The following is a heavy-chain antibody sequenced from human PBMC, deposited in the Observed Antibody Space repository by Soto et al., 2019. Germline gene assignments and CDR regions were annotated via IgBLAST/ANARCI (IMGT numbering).Heavy chain of an antibody. CDR1: GGTFSSYA. V-gene: IGHV1-69*13. J-gene: IGHJ5*02. CDR2: IIPIFGTA. CDR3: ARLTDDYYDSSGYWRATGHRFDP. Sequence: GASVKVSCKASGGTFSSYAISWVRQAPGQGLEWMGGIIPIFGTANYAQKFQGRVTITADESTSTAYMELSSLRSEDTAVYYCARLTDDYYDSSGYWRATGHRFDPWGQGTLVTVSS. D-gene: IGHD3-22*01.